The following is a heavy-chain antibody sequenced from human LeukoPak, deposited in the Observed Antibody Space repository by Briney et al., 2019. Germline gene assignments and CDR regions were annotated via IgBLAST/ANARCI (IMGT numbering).Heavy chain of an antibody. CDR3: ASYCSTTSCLRHAFDI. Sequence: SETLSLTCTVSGGSISSSSYYWGWIRQPPGKGLEWIGSISYSGSTYYNPSLKSRVTISVDTSKNQFSLKLSSVTAADTAVYYCASYCSTTSCLRHAFDIWGQGTMVTVSS. J-gene: IGHJ3*02. D-gene: IGHD2-2*01. CDR1: GGSISSSSYY. V-gene: IGHV4-39*01. CDR2: ISYSGST.